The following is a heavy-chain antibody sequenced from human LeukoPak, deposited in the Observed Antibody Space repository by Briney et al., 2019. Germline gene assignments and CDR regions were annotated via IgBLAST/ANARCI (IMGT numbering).Heavy chain of an antibody. V-gene: IGHV4-61*02. CDR1: GGSISSSSYY. Sequence: SETLSLTCTVSGGSISSSSYYWGWIRQPAGKGLEWIGRIYTSGSTNYNPSLKSRVTISVDTSKNQFSLKLSSVTAADTAVYYCARDSYDFWSGYSQIDYWGQGTLVIVSS. J-gene: IGHJ4*02. CDR3: ARDSYDFWSGYSQIDY. D-gene: IGHD3-3*01. CDR2: IYTSGST.